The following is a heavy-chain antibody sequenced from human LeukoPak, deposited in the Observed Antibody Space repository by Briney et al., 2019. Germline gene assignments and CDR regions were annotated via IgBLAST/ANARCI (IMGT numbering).Heavy chain of an antibody. CDR3: ARDQGLWVGFWSGYYDL. J-gene: IGHJ4*02. CDR1: GFTFSTYG. Sequence: PGGSLRLSCAASGFTFSTYGMHWVRQAPGQGLEWVAVIRNDGSKQYYADSVKGRFTISRDNSKSTLYLQMNSLRAEDTAVYYCARDQGLWVGFWSGYYDLWGQGTLVTVSS. D-gene: IGHD3-3*01. CDR2: IRNDGSKQ. V-gene: IGHV3-33*01.